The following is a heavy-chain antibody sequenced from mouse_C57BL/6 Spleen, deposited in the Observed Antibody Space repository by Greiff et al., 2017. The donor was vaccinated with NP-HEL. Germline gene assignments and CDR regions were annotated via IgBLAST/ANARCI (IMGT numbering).Heavy chain of an antibody. V-gene: IGHV5-17*01. Sequence: EVMLVESGGGLVKPGGSLKLSCAASGFTFSDYGMHWVRQAPEKGLEWVAYISSGSSTIYYADTVKGRFTLSRDNAKNTLFLQMTSLRLEDTAMYYWAREGRGAWFAYWGQGTLVTVSA. CDR1: GFTFSDYG. J-gene: IGHJ3*01. CDR2: ISSGSSTI. CDR3: AREGRGAWFAY.